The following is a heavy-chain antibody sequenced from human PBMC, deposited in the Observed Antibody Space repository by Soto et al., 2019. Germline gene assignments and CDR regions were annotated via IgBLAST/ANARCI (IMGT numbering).Heavy chain of an antibody. CDR2: INPNSGGT. Sequence: QVQLVQSGAEVKKPGASVKVSCKASGYSFTVYYMNWVRQAPGQGLEWMGWINPNSGGTNYAQKFQGWVTMTRDTSISTSYIQLSRLRSDDTGVYYCAITGKDIVVVPDGNDAFDIWGQGTKVHVSS. CDR1: GYSFTVYY. D-gene: IGHD2-2*01. V-gene: IGHV1-2*04. CDR3: AITGKDIVVVPDGNDAFDI. J-gene: IGHJ3*02.